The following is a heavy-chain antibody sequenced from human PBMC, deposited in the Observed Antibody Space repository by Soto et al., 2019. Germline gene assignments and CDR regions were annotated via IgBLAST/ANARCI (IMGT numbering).Heavy chain of an antibody. V-gene: IGHV3-23*01. CDR2: LSSSGGIT. CDR1: GFTFSRYA. CDR3: ARGRWQPGY. D-gene: IGHD2-15*01. Sequence: EAQLLESGGNLAQPGGSLRLSCATAGFTFSRYAMPWVRQAPGKGLEWVPSLSSSGGITYYTDSVKGRFTISRDNSKNAVYLQMNSLRADDTALYYCARGRWQPGYWGQGILVTVSS. J-gene: IGHJ4*02.